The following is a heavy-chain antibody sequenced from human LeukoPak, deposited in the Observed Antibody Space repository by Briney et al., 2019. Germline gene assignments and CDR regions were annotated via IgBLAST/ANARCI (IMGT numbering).Heavy chain of an antibody. CDR2: ISAYNGNT. V-gene: IGHV1-18*01. D-gene: IGHD3-3*01. J-gene: IGHJ5*02. Sequence: ASVKVSCKASGYTFTSYGISWVRQAPGQGLEWMGWISAYNGNTDYAQNLQGRVIMTTDTSTRTAYMELRSLRSDDTAVYYCAREGPGVTIFGVDQSWFDPWGQGTLVTVSS. CDR1: GYTFTSYG. CDR3: AREGPGVTIFGVDQSWFDP.